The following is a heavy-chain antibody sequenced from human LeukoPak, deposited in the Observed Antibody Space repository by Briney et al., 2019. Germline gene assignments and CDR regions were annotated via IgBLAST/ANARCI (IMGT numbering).Heavy chain of an antibody. V-gene: IGHV4-59*08. CDR1: GGSLSSYQ. D-gene: IGHD5-12*01. Sequence: SETLSLTCTVSGGSLSSYQWSWIRQPPGEGLEWIGYIFYSGSTTYNPSLKSRVTISVDTSKNQFSLKLSSVTAADTAVYYCARLRYAYSAVDYWGQGTLVTVSS. J-gene: IGHJ4*02. CDR2: IFYSGST. CDR3: ARLRYAYSAVDY.